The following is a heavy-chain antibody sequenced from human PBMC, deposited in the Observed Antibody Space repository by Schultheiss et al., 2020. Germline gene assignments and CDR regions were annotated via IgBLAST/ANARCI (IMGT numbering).Heavy chain of an antibody. D-gene: IGHD4-17*01. CDR2: IYYSGST. CDR3: ARGHYGDSLVY. V-gene: IGHV4-39*07. J-gene: IGHJ4*02. Sequence: SATLSLTCTVSGGSISSGYYWGWIRQPPGKGLEWIGSIYYSGSTYYNPSLKSRVTISVDTSKNQFSLKLSSVTAADTAVYYCARGHYGDSLVYWGQGTLVNVSS. CDR1: GGSISSGYY.